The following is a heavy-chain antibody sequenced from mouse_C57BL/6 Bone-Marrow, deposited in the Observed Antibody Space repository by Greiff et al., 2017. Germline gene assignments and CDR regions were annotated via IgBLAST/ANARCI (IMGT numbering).Heavy chain of an antibody. D-gene: IGHD2-4*01. V-gene: IGHV1-81*01. Sequence: QVQLQQSGAELARPGASVTLSCKASGYTFTSYGIRWVKRRTGQGIEGIGEIYPRSGNTYYNENFKGKATLTADKSSSTAYIELRRLTSEDSAVYFCAREDYDYDAVYFDYWGQGTTLTVSS. J-gene: IGHJ2*01. CDR3: AREDYDYDAVYFDY. CDR2: IYPRSGNT. CDR1: GYTFTSYG.